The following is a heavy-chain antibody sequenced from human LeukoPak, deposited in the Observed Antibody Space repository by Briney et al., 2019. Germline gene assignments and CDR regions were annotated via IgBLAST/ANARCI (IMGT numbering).Heavy chain of an antibody. Sequence: ASVKVSCKVSGYTLTELSMHWVRQAPGKGLEWMGGFDPEDGETIYAQKFQGRVTMTEDTSTDTAYMELSSLRSEDTAVYYCATDLHYCSGGSCLGYWGQGTLVTVSS. CDR2: FDPEDGET. CDR1: GYTLTELS. CDR3: ATDLHYCSGGSCLGY. V-gene: IGHV1-24*01. D-gene: IGHD2-15*01. J-gene: IGHJ4*02.